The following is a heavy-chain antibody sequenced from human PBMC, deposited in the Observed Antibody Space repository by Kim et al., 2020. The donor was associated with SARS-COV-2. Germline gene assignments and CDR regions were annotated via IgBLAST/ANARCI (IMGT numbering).Heavy chain of an antibody. CDR1: GFTFTTYW. CDR2: INQDGNDN. CDR3: ARGPEWGSSADY. Sequence: GGSLRLSCTTSGFTFTTYWMSWVRQAPGKGLEWLANINQDGNDNHYVDSVKGRFTISRDNAKSSLYLQMDSLRAEDTALYYFARGPEWGSSADYWGQGTL. D-gene: IGHD3-3*01. J-gene: IGHJ4*02. V-gene: IGHV3-7*01.